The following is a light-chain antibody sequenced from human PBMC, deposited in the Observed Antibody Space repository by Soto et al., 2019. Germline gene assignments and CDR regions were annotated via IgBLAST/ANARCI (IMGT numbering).Light chain of an antibody. J-gene: IGKJ2*01. CDR3: QLYGSSPRT. V-gene: IGKV3-20*01. CDR1: QSVSSSY. CDR2: GAS. Sequence: EIVLTQSPGTLSLSPGERATLSCRASQSVSSSYLAWYPQKSGQAPRLLIYGASSSATGIPDRFSGSGSGTDVTLTISRLEPEDFAVYYCQLYGSSPRTFGQGTQREIK.